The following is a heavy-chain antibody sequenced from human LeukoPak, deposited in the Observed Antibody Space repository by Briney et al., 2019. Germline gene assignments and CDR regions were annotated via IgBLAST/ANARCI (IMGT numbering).Heavy chain of an antibody. CDR2: TYYRSMWYN. D-gene: IGHD3-22*01. CDR3: ARVEYDSSGYYYYGMDV. J-gene: IGHJ6*02. Sequence: SQTLSLTCAISGDSVSSNSAAWNWIRQSPSRGLEWLGRTYYRSMWYNDYAVSVKSRITINPDTSKNQFSLQLNSVTPEDTAVYYCARVEYDSSGYYYYGMDVWGQGTTVTVSS. V-gene: IGHV6-1*01. CDR1: GDSVSSNSAA.